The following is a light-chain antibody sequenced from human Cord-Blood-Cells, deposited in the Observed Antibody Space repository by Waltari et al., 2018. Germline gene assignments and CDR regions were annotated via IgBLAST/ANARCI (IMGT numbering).Light chain of an antibody. CDR3: SSYTSSSTRV. CDR2: DVS. Sequence: QSALTQPASVSGSPGQSITISCTGTSSDVGGYNYVSWYQQHPGKAPKLMIYDVSNRPSGVSNRFSGSKSGNMASLTISGLQAEDEADYYCSSYTSSSTRVFGVGTKLTVL. J-gene: IGLJ3*02. V-gene: IGLV2-14*01. CDR1: SSDVGGYNY.